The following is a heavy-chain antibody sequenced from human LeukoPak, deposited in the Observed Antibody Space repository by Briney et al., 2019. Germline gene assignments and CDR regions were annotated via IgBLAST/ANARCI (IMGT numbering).Heavy chain of an antibody. V-gene: IGHV4-59*01. CDR1: GGSISSYY. CDR3: ARAGEYCSGGSCYPRGFDP. D-gene: IGHD2-15*01. CDR2: IYYSGST. Sequence: SETLSLTCTVSGGSISSYYWSWIRQPPGKGLEWIGCIYYSGSTNYNPSLKSRVTISVDTSKNQFSLKLSSVTAADTAVYYCARAGEYCSGGSCYPRGFDPWDQGTLVTVSS. J-gene: IGHJ5*02.